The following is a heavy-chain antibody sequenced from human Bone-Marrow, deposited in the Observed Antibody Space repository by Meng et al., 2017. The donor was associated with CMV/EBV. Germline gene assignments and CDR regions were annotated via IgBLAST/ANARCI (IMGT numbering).Heavy chain of an antibody. Sequence: SVKVSCKASGGTFSSYAISWVRQAPGQGLEWMGGIIPIFGTANYAQKLQGRVTMTTDTSTSTAYMELRSLRSDDTAVYYCARVDIVVVPAALGGYYYYGMDVWGQGTTVTVSS. CDR1: GGTFSSYA. V-gene: IGHV1-69*05. CDR3: ARVDIVVVPAALGGYYYYGMDV. D-gene: IGHD2-2*01. CDR2: IIPIFGTA. J-gene: IGHJ6*02.